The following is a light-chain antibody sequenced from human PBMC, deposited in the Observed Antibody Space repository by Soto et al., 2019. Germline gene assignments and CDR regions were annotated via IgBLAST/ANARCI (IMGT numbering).Light chain of an antibody. CDR1: SSDVGGYNY. J-gene: IGLJ2*01. CDR2: DVS. V-gene: IGLV2-14*01. CDR3: SSYTCSSTLVV. Sequence: QSALTQPASVSGSPGQSITISCTGTSSDVGGYNYVSWYQQHPGKAPKLMIYDVSNRPSGVSNRFSGSKSGNTASLTISGLQAEYEADYYCSSYTCSSTLVVFGGGTQLTVL.